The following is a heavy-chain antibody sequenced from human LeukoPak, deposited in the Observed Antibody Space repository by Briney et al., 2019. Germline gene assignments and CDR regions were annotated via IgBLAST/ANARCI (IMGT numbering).Heavy chain of an antibody. D-gene: IGHD1-26*01. J-gene: IGHJ4*02. CDR1: GFTFSSYW. Sequence: GGSLRLSCAASGFTFSSYWMHWVRQAPGKGLVWVSSIDGDGSSTNYADSVKGRFTISRDNARNTLYLQMNSLRAEDTAVYYCARSIVGACFDCWGQGTLVTVSS. V-gene: IGHV3-74*01. CDR3: ARSIVGACFDC. CDR2: IDGDGSST.